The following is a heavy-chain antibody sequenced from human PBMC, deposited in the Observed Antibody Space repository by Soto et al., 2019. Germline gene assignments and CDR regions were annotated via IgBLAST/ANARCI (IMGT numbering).Heavy chain of an antibody. J-gene: IGHJ4*01. D-gene: IGHD4-17*01. CDR1: EGYFSTGGNS. CDR3: ARRDDYGCGPFDY. V-gene: IGHV4-30-2*01. CDR2: IYTSGRT. Sequence: SETLSLIRAVSEGYFSTGGNSWNWIRQPAGTGLEWIGYIYTSGRTYYSSSLKSRVTISVDRSKNQFSLQLTSVTAADTAVYYCARRDDYGCGPFDYWGHGLLVTVSS.